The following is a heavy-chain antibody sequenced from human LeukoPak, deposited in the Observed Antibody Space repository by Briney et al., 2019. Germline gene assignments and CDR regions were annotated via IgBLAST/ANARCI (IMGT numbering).Heavy chain of an antibody. J-gene: IGHJ6*02. CDR2: IWYDGSNK. Sequence: PGRSLRLSCAASGFTFSSYGMHWVRQAPGKGLEWVAVIWYDGSNKYYADSVKGRFTISRDNSKNTLYLQMNSLRAEDTAVYYCARANYGSGSNYYYGMDVWGQGTTVTVSS. CDR3: ARANYGSGSNYYYGMDV. V-gene: IGHV3-33*01. CDR1: GFTFSSYG. D-gene: IGHD3-10*01.